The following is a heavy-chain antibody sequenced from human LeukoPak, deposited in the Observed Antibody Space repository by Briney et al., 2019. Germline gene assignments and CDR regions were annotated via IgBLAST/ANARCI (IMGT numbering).Heavy chain of an antibody. CDR3: ARAMYSSSWFSYFDY. CDR2: ISSSSSTI. CDR1: GFTFSSYS. J-gene: IGHJ4*02. Sequence: PGGSLRLSCAASGFTFSSYSMNWVRQAPGKGLEWVSYISSSSSTIYYADSVKGRFTISRDNAKNSLYLQMNSLRAEDTAVYYCARAMYSSSWFSYFDYWGQGTLVTVSS. D-gene: IGHD6-13*01. V-gene: IGHV3-48*04.